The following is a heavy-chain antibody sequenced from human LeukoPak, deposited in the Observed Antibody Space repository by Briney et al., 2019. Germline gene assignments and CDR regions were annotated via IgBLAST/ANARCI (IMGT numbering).Heavy chain of an antibody. V-gene: IGHV4-39*01. J-gene: IGHJ5*02. CDR3: ARHALVVVPAAIRVNWFDP. Sequence: SETLSLTCTVSGGSISSSSYYWGWIRQPPGKGLEWIGSIYYSGSTYYNPSLKSRVTISVDTSKNQFSLKLSSVTAADTAVYYCARHALVVVPAAIRVNWFDPWGQGTLVTVSS. CDR2: IYYSGST. CDR1: GGSISSSSYY. D-gene: IGHD2-2*01.